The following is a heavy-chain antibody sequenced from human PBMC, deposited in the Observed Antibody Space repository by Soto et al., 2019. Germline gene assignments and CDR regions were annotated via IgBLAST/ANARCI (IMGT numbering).Heavy chain of an antibody. D-gene: IGHD3-3*01. Sequence: QVTLKESGPVLVRPTETLTLTCTVSGFSLTNTTMGVSWIRQPPGKALEWLAHIFPNDEKSYITSLKSRLTISRDTSKSLVVLTMTNVDPVDTATYYCARSPITIFRVIPPYYFDSWGQGTLVTVSS. CDR3: ARSPITIFRVIPPYYFDS. V-gene: IGHV2-26*01. CDR1: GFSLTNTTMG. CDR2: IFPNDEK. J-gene: IGHJ4*02.